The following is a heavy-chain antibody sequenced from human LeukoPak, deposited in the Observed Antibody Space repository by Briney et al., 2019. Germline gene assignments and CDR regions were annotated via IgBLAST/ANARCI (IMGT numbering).Heavy chain of an antibody. J-gene: IGHJ4*02. CDR3: ARSSYYYGSGNYFDY. CDR2: ISSSSSYI. V-gene: IGHV3-21*01. D-gene: IGHD3-10*01. CDR1: GFTFSSYS. Sequence: GGSLRLSCAASGFTFSSYSMNWVRQAPGKGLEWVSSISSSSSYIYYADSVKGRFTISRDNAKNSLYLQVNSLRAEDTAVYYCARSSYYYGSGNYFDYWGQGTLVTVSS.